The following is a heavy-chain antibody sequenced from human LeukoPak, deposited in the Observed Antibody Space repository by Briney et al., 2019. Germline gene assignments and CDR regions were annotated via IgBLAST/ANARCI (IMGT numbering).Heavy chain of an antibody. D-gene: IGHD3-10*01. CDR1: GFTFSSCS. CDR2: ISSSSSYI. J-gene: IGHJ4*02. V-gene: IGHV3-21*01. Sequence: GGSLRLSCAASGFTFSSCSMNWVRQAPGKGLEWVSSISSSSSYIYYADPVKGRFTISRDNAKNSLYLQMNSLRAEDTAVYYCARGTKGFDYWGQGTLVTVSS. CDR3: ARGTKGFDY.